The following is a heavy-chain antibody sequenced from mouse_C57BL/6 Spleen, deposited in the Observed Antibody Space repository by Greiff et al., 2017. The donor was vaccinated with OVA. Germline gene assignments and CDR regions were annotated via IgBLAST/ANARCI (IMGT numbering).Heavy chain of an antibody. J-gene: IGHJ4*01. V-gene: IGHV1-64*01. CDR3: ARGTTVVAHYAMDY. D-gene: IGHD1-1*01. CDR2: IHPNSGST. Sequence: QVQLKQPGAELVKPGASVKLSCKASGYTFTSYWMHWVKQRPGQGLEWIGMIHPNSGSTNYNEKFKSKATLTVDKSSSTAYMQLSSLTSEDSAVYYCARGTTVVAHYAMDYWGQGTSVTVSS. CDR1: GYTFTSYW.